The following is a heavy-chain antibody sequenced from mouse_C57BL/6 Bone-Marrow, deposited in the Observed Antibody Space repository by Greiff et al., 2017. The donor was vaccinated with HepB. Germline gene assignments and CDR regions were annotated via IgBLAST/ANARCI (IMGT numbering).Heavy chain of an antibody. CDR2: IHPNSGST. J-gene: IGHJ2*01. D-gene: IGHD3-1*01. Sequence: QVQLQQPGAELVKPGASVKLSCKASGYTFTSYWMHWVKQRPGQGLEWIGRIHPNSGSTNYNEKFKSKATMTVDKSSSTAYMQLSSLTSEDSAVYYCASKPVLLSYYSDYWSQGATLPVSS. CDR1: GYTFTSYW. CDR3: ASKPVLLSYYSDY. V-gene: IGHV1-64*01.